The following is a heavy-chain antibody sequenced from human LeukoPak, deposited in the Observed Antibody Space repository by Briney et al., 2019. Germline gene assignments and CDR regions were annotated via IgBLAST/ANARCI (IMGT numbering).Heavy chain of an antibody. V-gene: IGHV3-30-3*01. J-gene: IGHJ3*02. CDR2: MAYDGSSK. Sequence: GGSLRLSCAASGFTFSSYAMHWVRQAPGKGLEWVAVMAYDGSSKYYGDSVKGRFTISRDNSKNTLYLQMNSLRAEDTAVYYCAKGQEYSSSPQAFDIWGQGTMVTVSS. CDR3: AKGQEYSSSPQAFDI. CDR1: GFTFSSYA. D-gene: IGHD6-6*01.